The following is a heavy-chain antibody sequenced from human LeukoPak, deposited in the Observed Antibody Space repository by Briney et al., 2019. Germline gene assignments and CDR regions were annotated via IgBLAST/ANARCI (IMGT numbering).Heavy chain of an antibody. V-gene: IGHV1-69*01. CDR3: ARGARSGFTNWFDP. Sequence: ASVKVSCKASGGTFSSYAINWVRQAPGQGLEWMGGIIPIFGTANYAQKFRGRVTITADESTSTAYMELSSLRSEDTAVYYCARGARSGFTNWFDPWGQGTLVTVSS. CDR1: GGTFSSYA. CDR2: IIPIFGTA. D-gene: IGHD5-12*01. J-gene: IGHJ5*02.